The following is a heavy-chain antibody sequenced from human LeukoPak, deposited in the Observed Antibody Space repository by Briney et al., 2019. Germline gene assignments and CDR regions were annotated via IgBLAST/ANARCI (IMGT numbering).Heavy chain of an antibody. J-gene: IGHJ4*02. CDR3: ARLEYSSSPDDY. V-gene: IGHV3-21*01. CDR1: GFTFSSYS. CDR2: ISSSSYI. D-gene: IGHD6-6*01. Sequence: GGSLRLSCAASGFTFSSYSMNWVRQAPGKGLEWVSSISSSSYIYYADSVKGRFTISRDNAKNSLYLQMNSLRAEDTAVYYCARLEYSSSPDDYWGQGTLVTVSS.